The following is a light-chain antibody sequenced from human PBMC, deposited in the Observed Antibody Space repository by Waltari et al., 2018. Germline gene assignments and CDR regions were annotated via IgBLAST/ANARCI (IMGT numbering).Light chain of an antibody. CDR1: QSVSSY. CDR2: DAS. J-gene: IGKJ4*01. V-gene: IGKV3-11*01. CDR3: QQRSNWPLT. Sequence: EIVLTQSPATPSLSPGERATFSCRASQSVSSYLAWYQQKPGQAPRLLIYDASNRATGIPARFSGSGSGTDFTLTISSLEPEDFAVYYCQQRSNWPLTFGGGTKVEIK.